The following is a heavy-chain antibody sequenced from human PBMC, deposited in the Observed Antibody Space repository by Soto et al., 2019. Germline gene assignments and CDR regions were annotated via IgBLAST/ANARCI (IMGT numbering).Heavy chain of an antibody. V-gene: IGHV1-69*12. J-gene: IGHJ6*02. CDR2: IIPIVGTA. Sequence: QVQLVQSGAEVKKPGSSVKVSCKASGGTFSSYAISWVRQAPGQGLEWMGGIIPIVGTANYATKFQGRGTIPADESTSTAYMELSSLRSADTAVYYCARHVPAAGYSYGMDVWGQGTTVTVSS. CDR1: GGTFSSYA. CDR3: ARHVPAAGYSYGMDV. D-gene: IGHD2-2*01.